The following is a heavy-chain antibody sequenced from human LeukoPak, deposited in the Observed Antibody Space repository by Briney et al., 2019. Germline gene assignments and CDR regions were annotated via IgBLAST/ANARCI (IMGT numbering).Heavy chain of an antibody. Sequence: GGSLRLSCAASGFTFNSYAMSWVRQAPGKGLEWVSAISGTGGRTYYADSVKGRFTISRDNSKNTLYLQMNSLRAEDTAVYYCAAGDALNYWGQGTLVTVSS. CDR1: GFTFNSYA. V-gene: IGHV3-23*01. CDR3: AAGDALNY. CDR2: ISGTGGRT. D-gene: IGHD3-10*01. J-gene: IGHJ4*02.